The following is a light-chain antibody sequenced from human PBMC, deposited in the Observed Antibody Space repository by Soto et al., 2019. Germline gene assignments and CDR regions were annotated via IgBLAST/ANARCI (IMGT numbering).Light chain of an antibody. J-gene: IGKJ1*01. CDR3: QQYVGSPRT. CDR1: QSVSSNY. V-gene: IGKV3-20*01. Sequence: EIVLTQSPGTLSLSPGERATLSCRASQSVSSNYLAWYQQTPGQATRLLIYGASSRATGIPDRFSGSGSGTDFTLTISRLEPEDFAVYYCQQYVGSPRTFGQGTKVELK. CDR2: GAS.